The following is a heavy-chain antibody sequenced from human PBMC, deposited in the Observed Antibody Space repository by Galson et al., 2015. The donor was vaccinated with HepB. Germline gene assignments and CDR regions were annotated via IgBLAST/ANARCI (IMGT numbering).Heavy chain of an antibody. Sequence: SLRLSCAASGFTFSSYGLHWVRQAPGKGLEWVAVIWYDGSNKYYLDSVKGRFTISRDNSKNTLYLQMNSLGAEDTAVYYCARDYRKNSYYDFWSGYYYGMDVWGQGTTVTVSS. CDR3: ARDYRKNSYYDFWSGYYYGMDV. CDR1: GFTFSSYG. J-gene: IGHJ6*02. CDR2: IWYDGSNK. D-gene: IGHD3-3*01. V-gene: IGHV3-33*08.